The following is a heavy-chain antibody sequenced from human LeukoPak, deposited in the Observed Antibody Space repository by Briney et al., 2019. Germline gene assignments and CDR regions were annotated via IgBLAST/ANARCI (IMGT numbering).Heavy chain of an antibody. CDR1: GGSFSGYY. D-gene: IGHD1-20*01. CDR3: ARVTGITGTTSGWIDY. J-gene: IGHJ4*02. CDR2: INHSGST. Sequence: SSETLSLTCAVYGGSFSGYYWSWIRQPPGKGLEWIGEINHSGSTNYNPSLKSRVTISVGTSKNQFSLKLSSVTAADTAVYYCARVTGITGTTSGWIDYWGQGTLVTVSS. V-gene: IGHV4-34*01.